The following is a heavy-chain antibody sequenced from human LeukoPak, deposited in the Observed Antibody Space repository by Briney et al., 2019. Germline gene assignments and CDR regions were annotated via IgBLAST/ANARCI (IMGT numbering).Heavy chain of an antibody. CDR1: GFTFSSYG. J-gene: IGHJ4*02. CDR2: ISYDGSTK. D-gene: IGHD3-16*01. V-gene: IGHV3-30*18. CDR3: AKDLGVYDWRQLVDY. Sequence: PGGSLRLSCAASGFTFSSYGMHWVRQAPDKGLEWVAVISYDGSTKYYADSVKGRFTISRDNSKNTLFLQMDSLRAEDTAVYYCAKDLGVYDWRQLVDYWGQGTLVTVSS.